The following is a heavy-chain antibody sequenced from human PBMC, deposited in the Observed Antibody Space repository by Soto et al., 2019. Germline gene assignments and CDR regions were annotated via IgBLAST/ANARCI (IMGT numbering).Heavy chain of an antibody. D-gene: IGHD3-22*01. CDR2: IYYSGST. J-gene: IGHJ3*02. V-gene: IGHV4-31*03. Sequence: QVQLQESGPGLVKPSQTLSLTCTVSGGSISSGGYYWSWIRQHPGKGLEWIGYIYYSGSTYYNPPLKSRVTISVDTSKNQFSLKLSSVTAADTAVYYCARGDEAYDSSGYPRDAFDIWGQGTMVTVSS. CDR3: ARGDEAYDSSGYPRDAFDI. CDR1: GGSISSGGYY.